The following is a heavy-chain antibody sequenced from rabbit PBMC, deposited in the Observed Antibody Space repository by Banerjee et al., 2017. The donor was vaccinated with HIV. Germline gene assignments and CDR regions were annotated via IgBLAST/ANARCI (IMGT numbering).Heavy chain of an antibody. V-gene: IGHV1S40*01. J-gene: IGHJ3*01. CDR2: IYAGSSGYT. CDR1: GFSFSSTYY. Sequence: QSLEESGGDLVKPGASLTLTCTASGFSFSSTYYICWVRQAPGKGLEWIACIYAGSSGYTYYASWAKGRFTISKTSSTTVTLQMTSLTAADTATYFCARPYAGYAGFGYAIGRLDLWGPGTLVTVS. CDR3: ARPYAGYAGFGYAIGRLDL. D-gene: IGHD4-2*01.